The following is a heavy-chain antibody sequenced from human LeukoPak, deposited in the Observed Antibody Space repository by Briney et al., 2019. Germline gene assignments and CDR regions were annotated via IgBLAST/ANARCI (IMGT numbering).Heavy chain of an antibody. Sequence: PGGSLRLSCAASGFTFSNYAMTWVRQAPGKGLEWVSYISSSGSTIYYADSVKGRFTISRDNAKNSLYLQMNSLRAEDTAVYYCASTGGLRFLEWYPVDYWGQGTLVTVSS. CDR3: ASTGGLRFLEWYPVDY. J-gene: IGHJ4*02. D-gene: IGHD3-3*01. CDR1: GFTFSNYA. CDR2: ISSSGSTI. V-gene: IGHV3-48*04.